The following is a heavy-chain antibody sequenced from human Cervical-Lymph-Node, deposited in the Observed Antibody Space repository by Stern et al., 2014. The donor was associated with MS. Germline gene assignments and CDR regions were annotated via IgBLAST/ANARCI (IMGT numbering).Heavy chain of an antibody. CDR2: ISHSGST. CDR3: ARGGVIYTQDRNGFDV. V-gene: IGHV4-30-2*01. D-gene: IGHD2-21*01. J-gene: IGHJ3*01. Sequence: QVQLQESGSGQAKPSQTLSLTCAVSGGSISSGGSSWNWIRQPPGKGLEWIGFISHSGSTYYNPSLQGRVFLSGDTSQNQFSLHIRSGTAADTAVYYCARGGVIYTQDRNGFDVWGQGTMVTVSS. CDR1: GGSISSGGSS.